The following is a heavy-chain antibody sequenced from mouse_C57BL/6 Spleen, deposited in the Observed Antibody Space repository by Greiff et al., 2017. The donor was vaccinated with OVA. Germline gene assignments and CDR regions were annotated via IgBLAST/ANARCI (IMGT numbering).Heavy chain of an antibody. D-gene: IGHD1-1*01. CDR2: IDPSDSYT. V-gene: IGHV1-50*01. CDR3: AHYYGSSYLFDY. Sequence: VQLQESGAELVKPGASVKLSCKASGYTFTSYWMQWVKQRPGQGLEWIGEIDPSDSYTNYNQKFKGKATLTVDTSSSTAYMQLSSLTSEDSAVYYCAHYYGSSYLFDYWGQGTTLTVSS. CDR1: GYTFTSYW. J-gene: IGHJ2*01.